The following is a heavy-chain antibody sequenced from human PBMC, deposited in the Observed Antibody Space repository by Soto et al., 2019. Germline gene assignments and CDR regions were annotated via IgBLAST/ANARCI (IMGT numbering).Heavy chain of an antibody. Sequence: GGSLRLSCAASGFTFRSYSMNWVRQAPGKGLEWVSYISISSRTIYYADSVKGRFTISRDDAKNSLYLQMNSLRDEDTSVYYCATAEVDYWGPGTLVTVSS. J-gene: IGHJ4*02. V-gene: IGHV3-48*02. CDR1: GFTFRSYS. CDR2: ISISSRTI. CDR3: ATAEVDY.